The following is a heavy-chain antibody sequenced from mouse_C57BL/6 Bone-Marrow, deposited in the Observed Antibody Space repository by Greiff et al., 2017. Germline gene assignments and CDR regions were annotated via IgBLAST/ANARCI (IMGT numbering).Heavy chain of an antibody. CDR1: GYTFTSYW. CDR3: ASYSYYYGSSYPYFDY. D-gene: IGHD1-1*01. V-gene: IGHV1-53*01. CDR2: INPSNGGT. J-gene: IGHJ2*01. Sequence: QVQLQQPGTELVKPGASVKLSCKASGYTFTSYWMHWVKQRPGQGLEWIGNINPSNGGTNYNEKFKSKATLTVDKSSSTAYMQLSSLTSEDSAVYYYASYSYYYGSSYPYFDYWGQGTTLTVSS.